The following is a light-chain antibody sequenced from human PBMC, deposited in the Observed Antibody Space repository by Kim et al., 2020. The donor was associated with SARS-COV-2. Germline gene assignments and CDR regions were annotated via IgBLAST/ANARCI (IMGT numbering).Light chain of an antibody. CDR1: SLRNNY. CDR2: GKN. V-gene: IGLV3-19*01. J-gene: IGLJ3*02. Sequence: SSELPQDPAVSVALGQTVRITCQGDSLRNNYASWYQQKPGQAPVLVIYGKNNRPSGIPDRFSGSSSGNTASLTITGAQAEDEADYYCKSRDSSGNHLVFGGGTKVTVL. CDR3: KSRDSSGNHLV.